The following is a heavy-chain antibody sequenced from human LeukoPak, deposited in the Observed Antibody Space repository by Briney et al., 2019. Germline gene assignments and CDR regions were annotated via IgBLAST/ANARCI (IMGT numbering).Heavy chain of an antibody. V-gene: IGHV3-30-3*01. CDR2: ISYDGSNK. Sequence: GGSLRLSCAASGFTFSSYAMSWVRQAPGKGLEWVAVISYDGSNKYYADSVKGRFTISRDNSKDTLYLQMNSLRAEDTAVYYCARRALAVAGPDSVFDYWGQGTLVTVSS. D-gene: IGHD6-19*01. CDR1: GFTFSSYA. CDR3: ARRALAVAGPDSVFDY. J-gene: IGHJ4*02.